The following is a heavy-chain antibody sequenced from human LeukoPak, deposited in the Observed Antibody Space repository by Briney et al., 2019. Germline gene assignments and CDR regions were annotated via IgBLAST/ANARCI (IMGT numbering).Heavy chain of an antibody. J-gene: IGHJ5*02. D-gene: IGHD2-2*02. Sequence: PGGSLRLSCAASGFTFSDYYMSWIRQAPGKGLEWVSYISSSGSTIYYADSVKGRFTISRDNAKNSLYLQMNSLRAEDTAVYYCARSIVVVPAAIHGLNWFDPWGQGTLVTVSS. CDR1: GFTFSDYY. CDR3: ARSIVVVPAAIHGLNWFDP. V-gene: IGHV3-11*04. CDR2: ISSSGSTI.